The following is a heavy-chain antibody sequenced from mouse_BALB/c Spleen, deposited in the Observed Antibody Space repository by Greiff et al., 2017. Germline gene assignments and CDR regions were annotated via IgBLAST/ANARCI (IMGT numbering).Heavy chain of an antibody. CDR1: VFTFSSYG. D-gene: IGHD1-1*01. Sequence: EVKLMESGGGLVQPGGSLKLSCAASVFTFSSYGMSWVRQTPDKRLELVATINSNGGSTYYPDSVKGRFTISRDNAKNTLYLQMSSLKSEDTAMYYCARDRYYGSSYYFDYWGQGTTLTVSS. CDR2: INSNGGST. V-gene: IGHV5-6-3*01. J-gene: IGHJ2*01. CDR3: ARDRYYGSSYYFDY.